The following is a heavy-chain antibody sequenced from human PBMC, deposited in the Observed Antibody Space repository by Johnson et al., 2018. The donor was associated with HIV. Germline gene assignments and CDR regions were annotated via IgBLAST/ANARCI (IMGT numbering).Heavy chain of an antibody. CDR2: IRYDGSNK. J-gene: IGHJ3*02. CDR1: GFTFNSYG. V-gene: IGHV3-30*02. Sequence: QVQLVESGGGVVQPGGSLRLSCAASGFTFNSYGMHWVRQAPGKGLEWVAFIRYDGSNKYYVDFVKGRFTISRDNSKNTLYLQMNSLRAEDTAVYCCAREGGSYPGETVDDAFDIWGQGTTVTVSS. CDR3: AREGGSYPGETVDDAFDI. D-gene: IGHD3-16*02.